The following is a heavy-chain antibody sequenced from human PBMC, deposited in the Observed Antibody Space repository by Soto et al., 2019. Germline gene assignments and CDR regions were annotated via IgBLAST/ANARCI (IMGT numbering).Heavy chain of an antibody. CDR3: ARGVVDSSGWYYFDY. J-gene: IGHJ4*02. Sequence: SETLSLTCTVSGGSISSYYWSWIRQPPGRGLEWIGYIYYSGSTNYNPSLKSRVTISVDTSKNQFSLKLSSVTAADTAVYYCARGVVDSSGWYYFDYWGQGTLVTVSS. CDR2: IYYSGST. D-gene: IGHD6-19*01. CDR1: GGSISSYY. V-gene: IGHV4-59*01.